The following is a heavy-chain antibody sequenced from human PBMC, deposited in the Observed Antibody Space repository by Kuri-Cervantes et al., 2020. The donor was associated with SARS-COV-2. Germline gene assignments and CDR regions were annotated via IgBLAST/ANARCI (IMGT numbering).Heavy chain of an antibody. V-gene: IGHV3-20*04. Sequence: GESLKISCAASGFTFDDYGMSWVRQAPGKGLEWVSGINWNGGSTGYADSVKGRFTISRDNAKNSLYLQMNSLRAEDMALYYCAKDRGLAAAGTSSFDYWGQGTLVTVSS. J-gene: IGHJ4*02. CDR1: GFTFDDYG. CDR3: AKDRGLAAAGTSSFDY. D-gene: IGHD6-13*01. CDR2: INWNGGST.